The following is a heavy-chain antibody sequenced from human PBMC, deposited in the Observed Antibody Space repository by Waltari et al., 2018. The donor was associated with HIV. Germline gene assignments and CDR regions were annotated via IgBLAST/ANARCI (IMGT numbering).Heavy chain of an antibody. CDR3: VRSDDDGDS. J-gene: IGHJ5*02. D-gene: IGHD3-16*01. Sequence: VHLVESGGDVVQPGGSLRLTCAVSGFDMSRFGMHWVRQAPGKGLEWVAIIWTDGRRANYGNSVRGRFTISRDNYKNTVFLEMNSLTEEDTAMYFCVRSDDDGDSWGQGTRVTVSS. CDR1: GFDMSRFG. V-gene: IGHV3-NL1*01. CDR2: IWTDGRRA.